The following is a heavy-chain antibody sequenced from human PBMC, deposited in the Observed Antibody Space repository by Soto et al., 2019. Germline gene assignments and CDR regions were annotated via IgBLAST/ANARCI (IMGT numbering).Heavy chain of an antibody. CDR1: GGTFSSDT. CDR2: IIPIFGAA. Sequence: QVQLVQSGAEVKNPGSSVKVSCKASGGTFSSDTITWVRQAPGQGLEWMGGIIPIFGAANYAQKLRGRVTITADESTSTAIMELSTLRSEDTAVYYCAREVRRDYCGGDCYHIYYFDYWGQGTLVTVSS. V-gene: IGHV1-69*12. J-gene: IGHJ4*02. D-gene: IGHD2-21*01. CDR3: AREVRRDYCGGDCYHIYYFDY.